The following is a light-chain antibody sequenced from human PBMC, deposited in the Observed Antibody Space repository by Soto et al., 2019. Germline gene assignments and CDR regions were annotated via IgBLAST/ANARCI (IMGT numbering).Light chain of an antibody. CDR3: QQRSNWPPFT. V-gene: IGKV3-11*01. CDR1: QSVSSY. Sequence: EIVLTQSPATLSLSPGERATLSCRASQSVSSYLAWYQQKPGQAPRLLIHDASNRATGIPARFSGSGSGTDFTLTISSLEPEDFAVYYCQQRSNWPPFTFGGETKVEIK. CDR2: DAS. J-gene: IGKJ4*01.